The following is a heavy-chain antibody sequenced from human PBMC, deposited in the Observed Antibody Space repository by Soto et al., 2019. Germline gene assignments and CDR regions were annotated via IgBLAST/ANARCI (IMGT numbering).Heavy chain of an antibody. J-gene: IGHJ4*02. D-gene: IGHD2-21*02. CDR3: ASNIVVVTAIPSVFDY. Sequence: ASVKVSCKASGYTFTSYAMHWVRQAPGQRLEWMGWINAGNGNTKYSQKFQGRVTITRDTSASTAYMELSSLRSEDTAVYYCASNIVVVTAIPSVFDYWGQGTLVTVSS. CDR1: GYTFTSYA. CDR2: INAGNGNT. V-gene: IGHV1-3*01.